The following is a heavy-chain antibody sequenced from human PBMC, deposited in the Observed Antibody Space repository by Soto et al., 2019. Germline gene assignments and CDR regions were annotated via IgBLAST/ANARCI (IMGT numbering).Heavy chain of an antibody. CDR1: GGSISSSSHY. V-gene: IGHV4-39*01. CDR2: IYYSGST. CDR3: ARQNVNCSSTSCYTGILDY. Sequence: SLACTVSGGSISSSSHYWGWIRQPPGKGLEWIGSIYYSGSTYYNPSLKTRVTISVDTSKNQFSLKLSSVTASDPAVYYCARQNVNCSSTSCYTGILDYWGQGTLVTVSS. J-gene: IGHJ4*02. D-gene: IGHD2-2*02.